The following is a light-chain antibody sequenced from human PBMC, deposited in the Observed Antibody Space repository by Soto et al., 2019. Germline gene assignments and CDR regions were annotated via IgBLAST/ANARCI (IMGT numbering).Light chain of an antibody. CDR3: CSYTGSDTYV. Sequence: QSVLTQPRSVSGSPGQSVTISCPGTSSDVGGYNYVSWYQQHPGKAPKLMIYDVSKRPSGVPDRFSGSKSGNTASLTISGLQGEDEADYYCCSYTGSDTYVFGTGTKVTVL. V-gene: IGLV2-11*01. CDR1: SSDVGGYNY. CDR2: DVS. J-gene: IGLJ1*01.